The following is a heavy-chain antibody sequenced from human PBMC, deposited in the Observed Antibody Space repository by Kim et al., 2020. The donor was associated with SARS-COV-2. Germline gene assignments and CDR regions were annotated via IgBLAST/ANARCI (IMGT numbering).Heavy chain of an antibody. CDR2: IWYDGSNK. CDR3: ARAEIFGVVKSAFDI. Sequence: GGSLRLSCAASGFTFSSYGMHWVRQAPGKGLEWVAVIWYDGSNKYYADSVKGRFTISRDNSKNTLYLQMNSLRAEDTAVYYCARAEIFGVVKSAFDIWGQGTMVTVSS. V-gene: IGHV3-33*01. D-gene: IGHD3-3*01. CDR1: GFTFSSYG. J-gene: IGHJ3*02.